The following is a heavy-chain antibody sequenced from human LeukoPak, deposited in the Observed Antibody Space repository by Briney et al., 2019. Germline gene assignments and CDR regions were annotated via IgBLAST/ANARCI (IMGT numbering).Heavy chain of an antibody. CDR3: ARGGMNSYYDFWSGNNWFDP. CDR1: GYTFTGYY. V-gene: IGHV1-8*02. D-gene: IGHD3-3*01. J-gene: IGHJ5*02. CDR2: INPNSGNT. Sequence: GASVKVSCKASGYTFTGYYMHWVRQAPGQGLEWMGWINPNSGNTGYAQKFQGRVTMTRNTSISTAYMELSSLRSEDTAVYYCARGGMNSYYDFWSGNNWFDPWGQGTLVTVSS.